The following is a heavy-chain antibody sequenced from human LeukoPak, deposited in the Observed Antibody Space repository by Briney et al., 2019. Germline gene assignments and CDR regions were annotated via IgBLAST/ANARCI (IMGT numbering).Heavy chain of an antibody. D-gene: IGHD3-3*01. V-gene: IGHV1-2*02. Sequence: ASVKVSCKASGYTLNAYFMHWVRQAPGQGLEWMGWINPNSGDTYYAQKFQGRVTMTTDTSINTVYMEVSRLKSDDTAVYYCARDFWSGSHNWFDRWAQGTLVTVSS. CDR1: GYTLNAYF. CDR3: ARDFWSGSHNWFDR. CDR2: INPNSGDT. J-gene: IGHJ5*02.